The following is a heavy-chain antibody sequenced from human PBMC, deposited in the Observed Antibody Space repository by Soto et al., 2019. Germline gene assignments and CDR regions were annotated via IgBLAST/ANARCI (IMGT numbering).Heavy chain of an antibody. J-gene: IGHJ6*02. CDR3: AREGGRRYQLLYYYYYGMDV. V-gene: IGHV4-34*01. CDR2: INHSGST. D-gene: IGHD2-2*01. CDR1: GGSFSGYY. Sequence: QVQLQQWGAGLLKPSETLSLTCAVYGGSFSGYYWSWIRQPPGKGLEWIGEINHSGSTNYNPSLKSRVTISVDTSKNQFSLKLSSVTAADTAVYYCAREGGRRYQLLYYYYYGMDVWGQGTTVTVSS.